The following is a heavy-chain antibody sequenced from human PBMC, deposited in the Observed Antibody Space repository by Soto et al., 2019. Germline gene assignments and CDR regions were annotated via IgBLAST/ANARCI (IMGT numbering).Heavy chain of an antibody. J-gene: IGHJ3*02. CDR1: GFTFSSYG. D-gene: IGHD6-6*01. Sequence: GGSLRLSCAASGFTFSSYGMHWVRQAPGKGLEWVAVIWYDGSNKYYADSVKGRFTISRDNSKNTLYLQMNSLRAEDTAVYYCARDLGEIAALDAFDIWGQGTMVTVSS. CDR3: ARDLGEIAALDAFDI. V-gene: IGHV3-33*01. CDR2: IWYDGSNK.